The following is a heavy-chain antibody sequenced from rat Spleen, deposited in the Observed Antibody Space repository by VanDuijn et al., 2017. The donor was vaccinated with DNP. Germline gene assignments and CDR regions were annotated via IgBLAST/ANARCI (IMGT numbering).Heavy chain of an antibody. Sequence: EVHLVVSGGGLVQPGRSMKLSCAASGFTFSHYYMAWVRQAPTKGLEWVASISTGGGNTYYRDSVKGRFTISRDSAKNTLYLRMNSLRSEDTATYYCARSGRYYAMDAWGQGTSVTVSS. V-gene: IGHV5-25*01. J-gene: IGHJ4*01. CDR3: ARSGRYYAMDA. CDR2: ISTGGGNT. CDR1: GFTFSHYY.